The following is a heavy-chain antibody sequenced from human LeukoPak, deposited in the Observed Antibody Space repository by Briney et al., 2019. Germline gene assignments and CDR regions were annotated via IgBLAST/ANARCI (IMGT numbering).Heavy chain of an antibody. D-gene: IGHD5-24*01. J-gene: IGHJ2*01. V-gene: IGHV4-4*08. CDR2: VSTSGTT. CDR1: GFTFSDYY. CDR3: ARGCRDGYSNYWYFDL. Sequence: LRLSCAASGFTFSDYYMSWIRQAPGKGLEWIGRVSTSGTTNYNPSLKSRVTILVDTSKNQFSLKLSSVTAADTAVYYCARGCRDGYSNYWYFDLWGRGTLVTVSS.